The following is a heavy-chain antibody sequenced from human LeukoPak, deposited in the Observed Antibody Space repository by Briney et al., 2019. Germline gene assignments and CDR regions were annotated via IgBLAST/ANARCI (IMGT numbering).Heavy chain of an antibody. D-gene: IGHD2-15*01. CDR2: VSAYNGNT. V-gene: IGHV1-18*01. J-gene: IGHJ6*03. CDR3: ARGALRYCSGGSCYAAPTYMDV. CDR1: GYTFTSYG. Sequence: VASVKVSCKASGYTFTSYGISWVRQAPGQGLEWMGWVSAYNGNTNYAQKLQGRVTMTTNTSTSTAYMELRSRRSDDTAVYYCARGALRYCSGGSCYAAPTYMDVWGKGTTVTVSS.